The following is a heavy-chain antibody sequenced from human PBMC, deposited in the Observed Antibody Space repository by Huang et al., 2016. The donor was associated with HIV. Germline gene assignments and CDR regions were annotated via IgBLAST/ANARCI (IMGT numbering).Heavy chain of an antibody. CDR1: GFIFSNYG. Sequence: VQLIESGGGVVQPGKSLRLSCATSGFIFSNYGMHWVRQAPGKWLKGVVVIRNDGRKKNYADSVRGRFTVGRDNGNNTLFLQMRSLGVDDTAVYYCARGDYYDSSGYHPGYFDYWGQGILVTVSS. CDR2: IRNDGRKK. J-gene: IGHJ4*02. D-gene: IGHD3-22*01. CDR3: ARGDYYDSSGYHPGYFDY. V-gene: IGHV3-33*04.